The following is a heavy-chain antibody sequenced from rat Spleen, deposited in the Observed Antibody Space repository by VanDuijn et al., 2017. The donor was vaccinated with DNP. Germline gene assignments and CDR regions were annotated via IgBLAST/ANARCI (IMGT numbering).Heavy chain of an antibody. D-gene: IGHD5-1*01. CDR1: GFTFSNYG. J-gene: IGHJ3*01. Sequence: EVQLVESGGGLVQPGRSLKLSCAASGFTFSNYGMAWVRQAPTKGLEWVATISYDGSSTYYRDSVKGRFTISRDNAKSTLYLQMNSLRSEDTATYYCTSNWGEFAYWGQGTLVTVSS. CDR3: TSNWGEFAY. V-gene: IGHV5-29*01. CDR2: ISYDGSST.